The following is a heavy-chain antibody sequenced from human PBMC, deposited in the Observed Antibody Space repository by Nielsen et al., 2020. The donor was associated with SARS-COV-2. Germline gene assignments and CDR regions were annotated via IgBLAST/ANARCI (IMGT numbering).Heavy chain of an antibody. CDR1: GFDFGGYG. CDR3: AKDLIPLGYCSSTSCHDAFDI. Sequence: GESLKISCAASGFDFGGYGMHWVRQAPGKGLEWVAFMSHDANNKYYADSVKGRFTISRDYSKDTLYLQMNSLRAEDTAVYYCAKDLIPLGYCSSTSCHDAFDIWGQGTMVTVSS. V-gene: IGHV3-30*18. J-gene: IGHJ3*02. D-gene: IGHD2-2*01. CDR2: MSHDANNK.